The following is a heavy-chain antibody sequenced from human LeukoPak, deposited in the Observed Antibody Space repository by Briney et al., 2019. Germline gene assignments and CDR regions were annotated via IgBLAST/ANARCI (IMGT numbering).Heavy chain of an antibody. CDR3: ASEASSIVGPTTLAYFDY. CDR1: GYTFTDYY. J-gene: IGHJ4*02. V-gene: IGHV1-2*02. D-gene: IGHD1-26*01. Sequence: ASVKVSCTASGYTFTDYYIHWVRQAPGQGLEWMGWINPNSGDTNYAQKFRGRVTMARDASISAAYMELSSLISDDTAVYYCASEASSIVGPTTLAYFDYWGQGTLVTVSS. CDR2: INPNSGDT.